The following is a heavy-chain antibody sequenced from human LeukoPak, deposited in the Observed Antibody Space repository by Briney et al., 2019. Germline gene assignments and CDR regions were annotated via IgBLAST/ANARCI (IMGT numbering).Heavy chain of an antibody. CDR1: GGSFSGYY. CDR3: ARARGGSTVTTFRGYYYYYMDV. CDR2: INHSGST. D-gene: IGHD4-17*01. V-gene: IGHV4-34*01. J-gene: IGHJ6*03. Sequence: PSETLSLTCAVYGGSFSGYYWSWIRQPPGKGLEWIGEINHSGSTNYNPSLKSRVTISVDTSKNQFSLKLSSVTAADTAVYYCARARGGSTVTTFRGYYYYYMDVWGKGPRSPPP.